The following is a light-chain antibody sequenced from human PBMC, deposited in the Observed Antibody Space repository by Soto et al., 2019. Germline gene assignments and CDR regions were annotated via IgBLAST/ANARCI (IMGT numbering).Light chain of an antibody. CDR1: QGISSY. CDR3: QQLNSYPLT. CDR2: AAS. V-gene: IGKV1-9*01. Sequence: IQLTQSPSSLSASVGDRVTITCRASQGISSYLAWYQQKPGNAPKLLIYAASTLQSGVPSRFSGSGSGTDFTLTISSLQPEDFASYYCQQLNSYPLTFGPGAKVDI. J-gene: IGKJ3*01.